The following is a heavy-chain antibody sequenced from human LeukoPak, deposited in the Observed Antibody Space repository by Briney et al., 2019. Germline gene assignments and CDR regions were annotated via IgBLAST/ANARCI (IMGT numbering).Heavy chain of an antibody. V-gene: IGHV3-30*02. J-gene: IGHJ4*02. CDR2: IRYDGSNH. D-gene: IGHD6-19*01. CDR1: GFIFSYYG. CDR3: ALSSADGWYYFDL. Sequence: PGGSLRLSCAASGFIFSYYGMHWVRRAPGKGLEWVAFIRYDGSNHFHADSVKGRFTISRDNSKNTLDLHMSSLRPEDTAMYLRALSSADGWYYFDLWGQGTLVTVSP.